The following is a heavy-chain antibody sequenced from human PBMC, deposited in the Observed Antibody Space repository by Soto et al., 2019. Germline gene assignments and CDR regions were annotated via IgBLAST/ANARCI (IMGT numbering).Heavy chain of an antibody. CDR1: GYTFTSYG. D-gene: IGHD6-6*01. CDR3: ARGRTPYSSSSVLDY. V-gene: IGHV1-69*13. J-gene: IGHJ4*02. Sequence: SVKVSCKASGYTFTSYGISWVRQAPGQGLEWMGGIIPIFGTANYARKFQGRVTITADESTSTAYMELSSLRSEDTAVYYCARGRTPYSSSSVLDYWGQGTLVTVSS. CDR2: IIPIFGTA.